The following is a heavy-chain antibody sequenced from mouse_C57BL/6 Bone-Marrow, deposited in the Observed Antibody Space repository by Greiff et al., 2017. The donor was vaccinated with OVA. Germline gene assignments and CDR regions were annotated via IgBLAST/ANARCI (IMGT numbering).Heavy chain of an antibody. J-gene: IGHJ4*01. CDR3: CRSLLRRGYYDMGY. CDR2: ICWDDDK. Sequence: QVTLKESGPGLLQPSQTLSLTCSFSGFSLSTFCMGVGWIRQPSGKGLEWLAHICWDDDKYYNPALKSRLTISKVTSKNQVFLKIANVDTADTATYYCCRSLLRRGYYDMGYWGQGTSVTVSS. CDR1: GFSLSTFCMG. V-gene: IGHV8-8*01. D-gene: IGHD1-1*01.